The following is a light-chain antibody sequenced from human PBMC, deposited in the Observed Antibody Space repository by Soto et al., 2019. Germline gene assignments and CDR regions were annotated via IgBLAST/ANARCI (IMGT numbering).Light chain of an antibody. J-gene: IGKJ1*01. CDR2: GAS. CDR1: QSVSSN. Sequence: EIVMTQSPATLSVSPGERATLSCRASQSVSSNLAWYQQKPGQAPRLLIYGASTRATGIPARFSGSGSGTEFTLTISSLKSEDFAVYYCQQYNNWPGTFGQETKVEIK. V-gene: IGKV3-15*01. CDR3: QQYNNWPGT.